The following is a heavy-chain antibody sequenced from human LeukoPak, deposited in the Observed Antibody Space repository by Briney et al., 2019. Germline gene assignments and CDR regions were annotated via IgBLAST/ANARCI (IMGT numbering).Heavy chain of an antibody. CDR1: GGSISSYY. Sequence: PSETLSLTCTVSGGSISSYYWSWIRQPPGKGLEWIGEINHSGSTNYNPSLKSRVTISVDTSKNQFSLKLSSVTAADTAVYYCARGLWDAIVVAKTFFDYWGQGTLVTVSS. V-gene: IGHV4-34*01. CDR3: ARGLWDAIVVAKTFFDY. J-gene: IGHJ4*02. CDR2: INHSGST. D-gene: IGHD3-22*01.